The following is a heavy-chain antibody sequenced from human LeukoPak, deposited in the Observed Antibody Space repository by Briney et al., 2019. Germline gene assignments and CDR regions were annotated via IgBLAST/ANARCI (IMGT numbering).Heavy chain of an antibody. CDR2: TIPIFGSA. CDR3: ARAYYDSSGRGDY. V-gene: IGHV1-69*06. CDR1: GGTFSSYA. J-gene: IGHJ4*02. D-gene: IGHD3-22*01. Sequence: ASVKVSCKASGGTFSSYAISWVRQAPGQGLEWMGGTIPIFGSAKYAQKFQGRVTITADKSTTTAYMELRSLRSDDTAVYYCARAYYDSSGRGDYWGQGTLVTVSS.